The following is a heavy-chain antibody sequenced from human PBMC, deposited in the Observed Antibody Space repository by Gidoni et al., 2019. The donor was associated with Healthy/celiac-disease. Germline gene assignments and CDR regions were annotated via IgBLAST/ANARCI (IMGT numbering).Heavy chain of an antibody. CDR3: ARDAVRSSSWSRY. CDR1: GITFSRYW. Sequence: EVQLVESGGGLVQPGGSLILSCAASGITFSRYWRIWVRQAPGKGLVWVANIKQDGSEKYYVDSVKGRFTISRDNAKNSLYLQMNSLRAEDTAVYYCARDAVRSSSWSRYWGQGTLVTVSS. CDR2: IKQDGSEK. J-gene: IGHJ4*02. D-gene: IGHD6-13*01. V-gene: IGHV3-7*04.